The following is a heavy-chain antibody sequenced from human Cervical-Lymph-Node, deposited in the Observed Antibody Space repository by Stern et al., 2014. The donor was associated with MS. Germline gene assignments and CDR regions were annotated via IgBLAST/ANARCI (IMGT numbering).Heavy chain of an antibody. CDR3: ARQTTAWASDV. Sequence: VQLVESGAALIRPGESLKISCKGSGFKFSIYWIAWVRQMPGKGLEWMGIIYPGDSETRYSPSFQGQVTMSADKSTSTAYLQWSSLNASDTAMYFCARQTTAWASDVWGQGTLVTVSS. CDR2: IYPGDSET. D-gene: IGHD1-14*01. CDR1: GFKFSIYW. J-gene: IGHJ4*02. V-gene: IGHV5-51*01.